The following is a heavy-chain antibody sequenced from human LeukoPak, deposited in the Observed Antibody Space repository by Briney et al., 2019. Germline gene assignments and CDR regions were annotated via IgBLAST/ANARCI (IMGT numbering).Heavy chain of an antibody. CDR1: GGSISGYY. CDR2: MDYSGSA. Sequence: SETLSLTCSVSGGSISGYYWSWIRLSPGTGLEWIGYMDYSGSAAYNPSLRGRVTISIDASKKQFSLEVTSVAAADTAVYFCARRKRGSGGPFDSWGHGTLVTVSS. J-gene: IGHJ4*01. V-gene: IGHV4-59*08. CDR3: ARRKRGSGGPFDS. D-gene: IGHD6-19*01.